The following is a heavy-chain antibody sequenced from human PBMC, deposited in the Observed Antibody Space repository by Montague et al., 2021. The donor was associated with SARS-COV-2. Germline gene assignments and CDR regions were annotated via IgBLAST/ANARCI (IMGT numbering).Heavy chain of an antibody. J-gene: IGHJ4*02. Sequence: PALVKPTQTLTLTCTFSGFSLSTSGMCVSWIRQPPGKALEWLARIDWDDDKYYSTSLKTRLTISKDTSKNQVVLTMTNMDPVDTATYYYARTYYGGRPFDYWGQGTLVTVSS. V-gene: IGHV2-70*11. CDR3: ARTYYGGRPFDY. CDR1: GFSLSTSGMC. D-gene: IGHD4-23*01. CDR2: IDWDDDK.